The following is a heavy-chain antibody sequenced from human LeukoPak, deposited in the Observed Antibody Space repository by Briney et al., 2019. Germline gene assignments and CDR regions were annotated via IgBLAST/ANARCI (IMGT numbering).Heavy chain of an antibody. Sequence: QPGGSLRVSCAASGFTFSSYGMHWVRQAPGKGLEWVAVIWYDGSNKYYADSVKGRFTISRDNSKNTLYLQMNSLRAEDTAVYYCARYGSGSTIDYWGQGTLVTVSS. D-gene: IGHD3-10*01. V-gene: IGHV3-33*01. J-gene: IGHJ4*02. CDR3: ARYGSGSTIDY. CDR1: GFTFSSYG. CDR2: IWYDGSNK.